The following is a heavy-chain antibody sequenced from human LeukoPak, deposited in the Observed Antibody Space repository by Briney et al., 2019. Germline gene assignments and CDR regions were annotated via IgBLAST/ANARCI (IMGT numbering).Heavy chain of an antibody. D-gene: IGHD5-18*01. V-gene: IGHV3-48*03. Sequence: GGSLRLSCAASGFTFSSYEMNWVRQAPGKGLEWVSYISSSGSTIYYADSVKGRFTISRDNAKHSLYLQMNSLRAEDTAVYYCARDGYLSPYYYYYYMDVWGKGTTVTVSS. J-gene: IGHJ6*03. CDR3: ARDGYLSPYYYYYYMDV. CDR2: ISSSGSTI. CDR1: GFTFSSYE.